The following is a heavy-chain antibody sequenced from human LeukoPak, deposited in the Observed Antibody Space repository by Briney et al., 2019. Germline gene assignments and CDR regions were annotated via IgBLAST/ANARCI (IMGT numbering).Heavy chain of an antibody. CDR3: ASGWWWAFPLGY. Sequence: GVSLRLSCAASGFTVSSNYMSWVRQAPGKGLEWVSVIYSGGSTYYADSVKGRFTISRDNSKNTLYLQMNSLRAEDTAVYYCASGWWWAFPLGYWGQGTLVTVSS. D-gene: IGHD2-21*01. CDR1: GFTVSSNY. CDR2: IYSGGST. V-gene: IGHV3-53*01. J-gene: IGHJ4*02.